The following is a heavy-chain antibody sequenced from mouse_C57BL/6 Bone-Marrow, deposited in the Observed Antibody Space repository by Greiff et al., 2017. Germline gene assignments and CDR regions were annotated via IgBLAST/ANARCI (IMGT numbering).Heavy chain of an antibody. CDR3: ARLDGNYRYFDV. Sequence: EVQLQQSGPSLVKPSQTLSLTCSVTGDSITSGYWNWIRKFPGNKLEYMGYISYSGSTYYNPSLKSRIPITRDTSKNQYYLQLNSVTTEDTATYYCARLDGNYRYFDVWGAGTTVTVSS. D-gene: IGHD2-1*01. V-gene: IGHV3-8*02. CDR2: ISYSGST. CDR1: GDSITSGY. J-gene: IGHJ1*01.